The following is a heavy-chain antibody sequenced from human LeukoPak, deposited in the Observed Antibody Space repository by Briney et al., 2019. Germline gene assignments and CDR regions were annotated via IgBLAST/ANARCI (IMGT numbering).Heavy chain of an antibody. CDR2: INPNSGAT. Sequence: GASVKVSCKASGYTFTGYYIHWVRQAHGQGLEWMAWINPNSGATNYAQKFQGRVTMTRDTSISTAYMELSRLTSDDTAVYFCARGRFGEWDNWFDPWGQGTLVTVSS. D-gene: IGHD3-10*01. CDR3: ARGRFGEWDNWFDP. J-gene: IGHJ5*02. V-gene: IGHV1-2*02. CDR1: GYTFTGYY.